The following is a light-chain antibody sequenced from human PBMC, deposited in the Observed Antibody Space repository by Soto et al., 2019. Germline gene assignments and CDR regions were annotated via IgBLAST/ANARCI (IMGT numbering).Light chain of an antibody. J-gene: IGLJ1*01. CDR1: SSDVGGFNY. CDR2: EVN. Sequence: QSVLTQPPSASGSPGQSVTISCSGTSSDVGGFNYVSWYQQHPGRAPKVLIYEVNKRPSGVPDRFSGSKSGSTASLTVSGLQAEDEAEYYCSSYAVTNIFVFGTGTKVTVL. V-gene: IGLV2-8*01. CDR3: SSYAVTNIFV.